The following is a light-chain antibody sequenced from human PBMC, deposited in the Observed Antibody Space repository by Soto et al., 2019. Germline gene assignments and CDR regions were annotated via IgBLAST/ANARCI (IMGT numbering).Light chain of an antibody. CDR2: DVT. V-gene: IGLV2-14*03. CDR1: SSDVGGYNY. Sequence: SALTQPASVSGSPGQSITISCSETSSDVGGYNYVSWYQQHPGKAPKLIIYDVTRRPSGVSNRFSGSKSGNTASLTISGLQAEDEADYYCCSYTSSSISFGEGTKVTVL. CDR3: CSYTSSSIS. J-gene: IGLJ2*01.